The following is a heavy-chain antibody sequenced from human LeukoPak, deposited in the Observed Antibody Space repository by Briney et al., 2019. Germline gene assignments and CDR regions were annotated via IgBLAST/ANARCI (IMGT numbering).Heavy chain of an antibody. J-gene: IGHJ6*02. CDR3: ERDEALIAASGVYYGMDV. D-gene: IGHD6-13*01. CDR2: TYYRSKWYN. V-gene: IGHV6-1*01. CDR1: GDSVSRNSAA. Sequence: QSLSLTCAISGDSVSRNSAAWSCIRQYPSRGLEWLGRTYYRSKWYNDNAVSVKSRITIDPDTSKNQFSLQMNSVAPEDTAVYYCERDEALIAASGVYYGMDVWGQGTTVTVSS.